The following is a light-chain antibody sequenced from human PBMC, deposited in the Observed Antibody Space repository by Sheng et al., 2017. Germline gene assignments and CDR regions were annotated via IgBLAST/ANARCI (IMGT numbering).Light chain of an antibody. CDR2: AAS. Sequence: DIQMTQSPSSLSASVGDRVTITCRASQSISSYLNWYQQKPGKAPKLLIYAASSLQSGVPSRFSGSGSGTDFTLTISSLQPEDFATYYCQQSYSTPNTLVQGPKLEIK. J-gene: IGKJ2*01. CDR3: QQSYSTPNT. V-gene: IGKV1-39*01. CDR1: QSISSY.